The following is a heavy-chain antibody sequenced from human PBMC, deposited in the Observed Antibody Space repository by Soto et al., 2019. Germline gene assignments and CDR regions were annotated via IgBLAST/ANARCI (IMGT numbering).Heavy chain of an antibody. CDR2: ISYDGSNK. CDR3: AKGIVVVPAAPGYFDY. Sequence: GSLRLSCAASGFTFSSYAMHWVRQAPGKGLEWVAVISYDGSNKYYADSVKGRFTISRDNSKNTLYLQMNSLRAEDTAVYYCAKGIVVVPAAPGYFDYWGQGTLVTVSS. CDR1: GFTFSSYA. V-gene: IGHV3-30-3*01. J-gene: IGHJ4*02. D-gene: IGHD2-2*01.